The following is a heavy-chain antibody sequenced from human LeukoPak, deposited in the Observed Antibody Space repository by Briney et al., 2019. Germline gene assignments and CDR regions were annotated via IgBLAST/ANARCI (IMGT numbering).Heavy chain of an antibody. Sequence: SVKVSCKASGYTFTSYAISWVRQAPGQGLEWMGGIIPIFGTANYAQKFQGRVTITADESTSTAYMELSSLRSEDTAVYYCARVARIAEAVIQHWGQGTLVTVSS. CDR1: GYTFTSYA. J-gene: IGHJ1*01. CDR2: IIPIFGTA. V-gene: IGHV1-69*13. D-gene: IGHD6-19*01. CDR3: ARVARIAEAVIQH.